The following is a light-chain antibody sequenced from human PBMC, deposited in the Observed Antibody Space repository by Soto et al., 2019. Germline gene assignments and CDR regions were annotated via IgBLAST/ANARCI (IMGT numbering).Light chain of an antibody. J-gene: IGKJ4*01. Sequence: DIQMTQSPSSLSASVGDRVTITCQASQDISNYLNWYQQKPGKAPKLLIYDASNLETGVPSRFSGSGSGTDFTFPISSMQTEDIATYYCQQYDNLPLTFGGGTKVEIK. CDR3: QQYDNLPLT. CDR1: QDISNY. CDR2: DAS. V-gene: IGKV1-33*01.